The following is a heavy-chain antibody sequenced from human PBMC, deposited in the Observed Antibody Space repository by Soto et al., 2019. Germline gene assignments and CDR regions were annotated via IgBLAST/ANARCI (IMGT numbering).Heavy chain of an antibody. CDR2: IYHSGST. CDR3: ARDFNGGDYYDSSGPPGWFDP. Sequence: SETLSLTCTVSGGSISSGYYWGWIRQPPGKGLEWIGSIYHSGSTYYNPSLKSRVTISVDTSKNQFSLKLSSVTAADTAVYYCARDFNGGDYYDSSGPPGWFDPWGQGTLVTVSS. J-gene: IGHJ5*02. V-gene: IGHV4-38-2*02. D-gene: IGHD3-22*01. CDR1: GGSISSGYY.